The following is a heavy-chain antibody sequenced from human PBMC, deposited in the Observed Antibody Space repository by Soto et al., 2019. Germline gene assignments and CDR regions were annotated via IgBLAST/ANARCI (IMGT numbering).Heavy chain of an antibody. Sequence: NPSETLSLTCTVSGGSMSSYYWTWIRQPAGKGLEWIGRVYSSGGTHYNPSLKGRVTISLDTSKNQFSLRLLSVTDADTAVYYCARGQRFSDWFDPWGQGTLVTVSS. CDR1: GGSMSSYY. J-gene: IGHJ5*02. D-gene: IGHD3-3*01. CDR3: ARGQRFSDWFDP. V-gene: IGHV4-4*07. CDR2: VYSSGGT.